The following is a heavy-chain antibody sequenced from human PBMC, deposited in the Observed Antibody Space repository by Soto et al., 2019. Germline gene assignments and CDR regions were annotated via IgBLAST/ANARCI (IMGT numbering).Heavy chain of an antibody. V-gene: IGHV3-23*01. Sequence: EVQLLESGGGLVQPGRSLRLSCAASGFTFSSYAMSWVRQAPGKGLEWVSAISGSGGTTYYADSVKGRFTISRDNSKNTLLLQMNSLRAEDTAVYYCAKFFVETGGSSGWPWSFHYWGQGSLLTVSS. CDR3: AKFFVETGGSSGWPWSFHY. D-gene: IGHD6-25*01. CDR2: ISGSGGTT. J-gene: IGHJ4*02. CDR1: GFTFSSYA.